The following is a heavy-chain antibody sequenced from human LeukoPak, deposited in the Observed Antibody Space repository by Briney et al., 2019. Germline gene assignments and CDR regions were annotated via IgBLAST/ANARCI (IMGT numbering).Heavy chain of an antibody. V-gene: IGHV3-53*01. CDR2: LYSVGTT. D-gene: IGHD2-2*01. J-gene: IGHJ4*02. CDR3: ARWYCTRTGCYYDY. Sequence: PGGSLRLSCAASGFTVSSNYMSWVRQAPGKGLEWVSILYSVGTTYYTDSVKGRFTISRDDSKNTLYLQMNSLRAEDTAVYYCARWYCTRTGCYYDYWGQGTLVTVSS. CDR1: GFTVSSNY.